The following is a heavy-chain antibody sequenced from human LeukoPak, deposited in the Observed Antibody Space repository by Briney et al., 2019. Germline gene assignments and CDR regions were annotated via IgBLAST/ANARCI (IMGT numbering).Heavy chain of an antibody. Sequence: GGSLRLSCAASGFTFSSYSMNWVRQAPGKGLEWVSAISGSGGSTYYADSVKGRFTISRDNSKNTLYLQMNSLRAEDTAVYYCAKDPVSIRGAFDIWGQGTMVTVSS. CDR2: ISGSGGST. CDR3: AKDPVSIRGAFDI. J-gene: IGHJ3*02. V-gene: IGHV3-23*01. D-gene: IGHD5-12*01. CDR1: GFTFSSYS.